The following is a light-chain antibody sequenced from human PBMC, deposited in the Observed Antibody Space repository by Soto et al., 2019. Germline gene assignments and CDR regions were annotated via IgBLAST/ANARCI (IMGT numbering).Light chain of an antibody. J-gene: IGLJ2*01. CDR3: ASCDDSLRGVL. CDR1: RSNIGSRN. V-gene: IGLV1-44*01. CDR2: GHN. Sequence: QSVLTQPPSASGTPGQRVTISCSGGRSNIGSRNVNWYQHLPGTAPKLLIYGHNQRPSGVPDRFSGSKSVTSASLAISGLQYEDEAEYYCASCDDSLRGVLFGGGTKVTVL.